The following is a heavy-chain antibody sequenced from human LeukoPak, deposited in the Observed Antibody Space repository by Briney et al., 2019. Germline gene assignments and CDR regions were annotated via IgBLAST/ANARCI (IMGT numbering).Heavy chain of an antibody. D-gene: IGHD6-19*01. J-gene: IGHJ4*02. Sequence: ASVQVSCKPSVYTLPSYGISWVRQAPGQGVAGMGWINSYNGNTRYAQKLQGRVTMTTDTSTSTAYMELRSLRSDDTTVYYCARGSSGWLATDYWGQGTLVTVSS. CDR1: VYTLPSYG. CDR2: INSYNGNT. CDR3: ARGSSGWLATDY. V-gene: IGHV1-18*01.